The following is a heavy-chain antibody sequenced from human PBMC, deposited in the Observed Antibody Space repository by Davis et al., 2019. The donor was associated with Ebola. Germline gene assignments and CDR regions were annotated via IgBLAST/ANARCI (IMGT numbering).Heavy chain of an antibody. CDR1: GFTFSSYA. CDR2: ISYDGSKK. CDR3: AREARYCSGGSCYRHYYFDY. Sequence: GESLKISCAASGFTFSSYAMHWVRQAPGKGLEWVAVISYDGSKKYYADSVKGRFTISRDNAKNSLYLQMNSLRAEDTAVYYCAREARYCSGGSCYRHYYFDYWGQGTLVTVSS. D-gene: IGHD2-15*01. V-gene: IGHV3-30*04. J-gene: IGHJ4*02.